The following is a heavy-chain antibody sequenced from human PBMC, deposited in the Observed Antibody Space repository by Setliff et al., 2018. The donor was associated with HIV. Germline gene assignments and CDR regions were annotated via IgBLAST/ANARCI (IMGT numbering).Heavy chain of an antibody. Sequence: SETLSLTCAVSGYSLSSDYYWGWIRQPPGKGLEWMASIYHSGSTYYNPSLKSRVIISVETSKNKFSLKLNSVTAADTAIYYCARSGMGARRRLFDYWGQGTLVTVSS. CDR3: ARSGMGARRRLFDY. CDR2: IYHSGST. J-gene: IGHJ4*02. CDR1: GYSLSSDYY. V-gene: IGHV4-38-2*01. D-gene: IGHD1-26*01.